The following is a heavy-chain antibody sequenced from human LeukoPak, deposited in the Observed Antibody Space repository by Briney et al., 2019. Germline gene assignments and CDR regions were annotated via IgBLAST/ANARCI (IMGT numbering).Heavy chain of an antibody. CDR2: INTNTGNP. V-gene: IGHV7-4-1*02. CDR1: GYTFSTYA. J-gene: IGHJ4*02. D-gene: IGHD4-11*01. Sequence: ASVKVSCKASGYTFSTYAMIWVRQAPGQGLEWMGWINTNTGNPSYAQGFTGRFVFSSDTSVSTAYLQINSLKAEDTAVYYCARSLVYSNYDYWGQGTLVTVSS. CDR3: ARSLVYSNYDY.